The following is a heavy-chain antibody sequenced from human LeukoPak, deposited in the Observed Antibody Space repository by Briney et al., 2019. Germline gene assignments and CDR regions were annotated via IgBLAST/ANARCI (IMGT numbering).Heavy chain of an antibody. CDR3: ARVLDPYYDSPGWFDP. CDR1: GFTFSDYW. Sequence: GGSLRLSCAASGFTFSDYWMHWVRQAPGKGLEWVSVIYSGGSTYYADSVKGRFTISRHNSKNTLYLQMNSLRAEDTAVYYCARVLDPYYDSPGWFDPWGQGTLVTVSS. V-gene: IGHV3-53*04. D-gene: IGHD3-22*01. J-gene: IGHJ5*02. CDR2: IYSGGST.